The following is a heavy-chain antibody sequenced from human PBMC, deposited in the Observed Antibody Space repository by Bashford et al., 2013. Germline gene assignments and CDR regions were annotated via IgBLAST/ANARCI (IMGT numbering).Heavy chain of an antibody. Sequence: VRQAPGKGLEWVSVIWHDGSETYYAEPVKGRFTISRENSKDILYLQMNSLRVEDTAVYFXVRDNFIKSGYDFWGQGTLVTVSX. CDR3: VRDNFIKSGYDF. V-gene: IGHV3-33*01. J-gene: IGHJ4*02. CDR2: IWHDGSET. D-gene: IGHD1-14*01.